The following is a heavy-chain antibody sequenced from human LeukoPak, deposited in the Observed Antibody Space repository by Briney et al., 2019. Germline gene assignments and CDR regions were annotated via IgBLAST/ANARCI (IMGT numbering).Heavy chain of an antibody. CDR3: AHDAGPTGNPFFDY. Sequence: PGGSLRLSCAASGFTFSSSAMSWVRQSPGKGLEWVSTISGDRTNTHYADSVKGRFSISRDNSRNTLYLQMNSLTVEDTALYYCAHDAGPTGNPFFDYWGQGTLVTVSS. CDR2: ISGDRTNT. J-gene: IGHJ4*02. D-gene: IGHD4-4*01. CDR1: GFTFSSSA. V-gene: IGHV3-23*01.